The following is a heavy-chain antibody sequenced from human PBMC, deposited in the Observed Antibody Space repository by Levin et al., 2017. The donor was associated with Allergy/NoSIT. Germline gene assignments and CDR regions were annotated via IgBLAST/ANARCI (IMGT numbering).Heavy chain of an antibody. D-gene: IGHD5-18*01. CDR1: GGSISSGGYS. J-gene: IGHJ4*02. Sequence: SETLSLTCAVSGGSISSGGYSWSWIRQPPGKGLEWIGNIYLSGSTNDNPSLKSRVTMSVDRSKNQFSLQLSYVTAADTAVYYCARVAGYSYGYYFDYWGSGTLVTVSS. CDR3: ARVAGYSYGYYFDY. CDR2: IYLSGST. V-gene: IGHV4-30-2*01.